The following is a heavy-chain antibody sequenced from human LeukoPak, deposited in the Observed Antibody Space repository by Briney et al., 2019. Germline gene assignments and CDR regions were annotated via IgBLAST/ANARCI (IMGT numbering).Heavy chain of an antibody. J-gene: IGHJ1*01. CDR1: GYTFTSYG. V-gene: IGHV1-18*01. D-gene: IGHD6-13*01. CDR3: ARSLASGYSSSWSTFQH. CDR2: ISAYNGNT. Sequence: ASVKVSCKASGYTFTSYGISWVRQAPGQGLEWMGWISAYNGNTNYAQKLQGRVTMTTDTSTSTAYMELRSLRSDDTAVYYCARSLASGYSSSWSTFQHWGQGNLVTVSS.